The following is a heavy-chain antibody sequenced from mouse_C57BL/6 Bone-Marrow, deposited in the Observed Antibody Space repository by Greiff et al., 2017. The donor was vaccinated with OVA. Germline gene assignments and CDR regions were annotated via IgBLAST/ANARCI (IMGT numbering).Heavy chain of an antibody. CDR3: ARDRGAYDGYPQFAY. D-gene: IGHD2-3*01. CDR2: ISDGGSYT. J-gene: IGHJ3*01. CDR1: GFTFSSYA. V-gene: IGHV5-4*01. Sequence: EVHLVESGGGLVKPGGSLKLSCAASGFTFSSYAMSWVRQTPEKRLEWVATISDGGSYTYYPDNVMGRFTISRDNAKNNLYLQMSHLKSEDTAMYYCARDRGAYDGYPQFAYWGQGTLVTVSA.